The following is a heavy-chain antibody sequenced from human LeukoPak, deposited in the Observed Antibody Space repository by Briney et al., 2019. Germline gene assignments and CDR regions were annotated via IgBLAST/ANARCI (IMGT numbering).Heavy chain of an antibody. CDR3: ARDRRAHGY. J-gene: IGHJ4*02. CDR2: IKEDGSEK. CDR1: GFTFGDHA. V-gene: IGHV3-7*03. Sequence: PGGSLRLSCTASGFTFGDHAMSWVRQAPGKGLEWVANIKEDGSEKYYVDSVKGRFTISRDNAKNSLYLQMNSLRAEDTAVYYCARDRRAHGYWGQGTLVTVSS.